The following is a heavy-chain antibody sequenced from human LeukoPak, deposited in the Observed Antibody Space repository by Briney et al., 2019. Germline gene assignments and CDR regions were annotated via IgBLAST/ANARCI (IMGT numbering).Heavy chain of an antibody. D-gene: IGHD5-18*01. CDR1: GFTFNSYE. Sequence: GGSLRLSCATSGFTFNSYEINWVRQAPGKGLEWVSYISSGGSTIYYADSVKGRFTISRDNAKNSVYLHMNSLRVEDTAVYYCARDLGYSYGYYDYWGQGTLVTVSS. J-gene: IGHJ4*02. CDR2: ISSGGSTI. V-gene: IGHV3-48*03. CDR3: ARDLGYSYGYYDY.